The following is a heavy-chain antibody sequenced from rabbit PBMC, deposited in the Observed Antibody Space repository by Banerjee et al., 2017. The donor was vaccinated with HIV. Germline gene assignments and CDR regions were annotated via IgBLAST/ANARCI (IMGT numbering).Heavy chain of an antibody. CDR3: ARGEAVTGVYPYFNL. V-gene: IGHV1S40*01. CDR2: IYTTSAST. Sequence: QSLEESGGELVKPGASLTLTCTASGFTLSSYYMCWVRQAPGKGLEWIACIYTTSASTWYASWVNGRFTISKTSSTTVTLQMTSLTAADTATYSCARGEAVTGVYPYFNLWGPGTLVTVS. CDR1: GFTLSSYY. J-gene: IGHJ4*01. D-gene: IGHD2-1*01.